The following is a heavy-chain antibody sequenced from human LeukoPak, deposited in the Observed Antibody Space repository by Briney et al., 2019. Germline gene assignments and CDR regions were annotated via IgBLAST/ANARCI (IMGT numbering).Heavy chain of an antibody. J-gene: IGHJ6*03. V-gene: IGHV4-39*01. CDR3: ARQPMTVTTRYYYYYYMDV. Sequence: PSETLSLTCTVSGGSISSSSYYWGWIRQPPGKGLEWIGSIYYSGSTYYNPSLKSRVTISVDTSKNQFSLKLSSVTAADTAVYHCARQPMTVTTRYYYYYYMDVWGKGTTVTVSS. CDR2: IYYSGST. CDR1: GGSISSSSYY. D-gene: IGHD4-11*01.